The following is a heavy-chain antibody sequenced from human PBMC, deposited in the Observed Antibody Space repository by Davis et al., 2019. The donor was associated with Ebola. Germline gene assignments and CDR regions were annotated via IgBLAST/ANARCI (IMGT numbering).Heavy chain of an antibody. Sequence: GESLKISCAASGFTFSSYWMSWVRQAPGKGLEWVANIKQDGSEKYYVDSVKGRFTISRDNAKNSLYLQMNSLRAEDMAVYYCARDPGRYGGNSVYWGQGTLVTVSS. CDR1: GFTFSSYW. CDR2: IKQDGSEK. D-gene: IGHD4-23*01. CDR3: ARDPGRYGGNSVY. V-gene: IGHV3-7*01. J-gene: IGHJ4*02.